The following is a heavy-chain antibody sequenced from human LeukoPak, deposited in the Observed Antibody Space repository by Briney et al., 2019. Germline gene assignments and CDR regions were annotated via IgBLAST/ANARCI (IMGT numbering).Heavy chain of an antibody. CDR1: GGTFSRYT. D-gene: IGHD3-22*01. V-gene: IGHV1-69*13. CDR3: ARGSPSYYYDSSAYYVY. CDR2: IIPSFGTT. Sequence: GASVKVSCKASGGTFSRYTINWVRQAPGQGLEWMGGIIPSFGTTNYAQKFQGRVTITADESTSTAYMELSSLRSEDTAVYYCARGSPSYYYDSSAYYVYWGQGTLVTVSS. J-gene: IGHJ4*02.